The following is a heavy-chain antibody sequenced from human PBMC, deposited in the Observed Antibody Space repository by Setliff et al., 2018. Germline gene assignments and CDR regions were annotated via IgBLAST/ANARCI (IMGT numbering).Heavy chain of an antibody. CDR3: VRAGPTVTFFRVLVISWWDP. J-gene: IGHJ5*02. Sequence: SETLSLTCTVSGDSISSGSYYWTWTRQPAGKGLEWIGHFHTGGSTNYNRSLRSRVSISVDTSKNQFSLKLSSVTAADTATYYCVRAGPTVTFFRVLVISWWDPWGQGSLVTVSS. CDR2: FHTGGST. CDR1: GDSISSGSYY. D-gene: IGHD3-3*01. V-gene: IGHV4-61*09.